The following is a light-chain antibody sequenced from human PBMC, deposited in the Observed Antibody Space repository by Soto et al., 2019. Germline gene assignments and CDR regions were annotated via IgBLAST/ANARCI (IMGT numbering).Light chain of an antibody. Sequence: DIQMTQSPSTLSASVGDIVTITCRASQSISTWLAWYQQKAGKAPKLLIYDASNLESGVPLRFSGSGSGTEFTRTISSLQPADSATYYCQQYNSYPWKFGQGTKVEIK. J-gene: IGKJ1*01. CDR2: DAS. CDR1: QSISTW. CDR3: QQYNSYPWK. V-gene: IGKV1-5*01.